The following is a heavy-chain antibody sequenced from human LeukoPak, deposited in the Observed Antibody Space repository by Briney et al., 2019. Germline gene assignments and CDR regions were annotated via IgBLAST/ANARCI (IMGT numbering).Heavy chain of an antibody. V-gene: IGHV4-59*01. Sequence: SETLSLTCTVSGGSISSYYWSWIRQPPGKGLEWIGYIYYSGSTTYNPSLKSRVTISVDTSKNQFSLKLSSVGAADTAVYYCARDGLGYAIFDIWGQGTMVTVSS. CDR2: IYYSGST. D-gene: IGHD2-8*01. CDR3: ARDGLGYAIFDI. CDR1: GGSISSYY. J-gene: IGHJ3*02.